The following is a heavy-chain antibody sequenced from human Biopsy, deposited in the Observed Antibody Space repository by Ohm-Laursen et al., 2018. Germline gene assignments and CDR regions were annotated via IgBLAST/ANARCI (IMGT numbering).Heavy chain of an antibody. D-gene: IGHD3-22*01. Sequence: GSSVKVSCKASGGTFSSDIFAWVRQAPGQRPEWMGDVMPFFGKAQYAPKLQGRVSMTADKTTYTAYMELTSLTSEDTAVYFCARHYYDTSGYNWFDPWGQGTLVTVSS. CDR2: VMPFFGKA. J-gene: IGHJ5*02. CDR1: GGTFSSDI. V-gene: IGHV1-69*06. CDR3: ARHYYDTSGYNWFDP.